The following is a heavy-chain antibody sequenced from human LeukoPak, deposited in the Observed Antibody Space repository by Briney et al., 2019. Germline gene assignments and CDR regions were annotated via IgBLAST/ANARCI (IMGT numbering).Heavy chain of an antibody. J-gene: IGHJ6*02. Sequence: ASVKVSCKASGYTFTSYGISWVRQAPGQGLEWMGWISAYNGNTNYAQKLQGRVTMTTDTSTSTAYMELRSLRSDDTAVYYCARDQGIAAAGTDYYYGMDVWGQGTTVTVSS. CDR2: ISAYNGNT. D-gene: IGHD6-13*01. CDR3: ARDQGIAAAGTDYYYGMDV. V-gene: IGHV1-18*01. CDR1: GYTFTSYG.